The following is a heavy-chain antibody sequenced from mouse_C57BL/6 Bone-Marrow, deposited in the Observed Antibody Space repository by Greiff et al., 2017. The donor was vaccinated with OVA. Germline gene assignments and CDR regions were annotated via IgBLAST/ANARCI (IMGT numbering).Heavy chain of an antibody. CDR2: IDPYDSET. Sequence: VQLQQSGAELVRPGSSVKLSCKASGYTFTSYWMHWVKQRPIQGLEWIGNIDPYDSETHSNQKFKDKATLTVDKSSSTAYMQLSSLTSADSAVYYCARSYADWGQGTTLTVSS. V-gene: IGHV1-52*01. CDR3: ARSYAD. J-gene: IGHJ2*01. D-gene: IGHD1-1*01. CDR1: GYTFTSYW.